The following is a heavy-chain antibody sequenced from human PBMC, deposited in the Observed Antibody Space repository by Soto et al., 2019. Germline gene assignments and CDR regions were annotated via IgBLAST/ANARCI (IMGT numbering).Heavy chain of an antibody. D-gene: IGHD5-18*01. CDR2: IIPIFGTA. CDR3: ARVLDDTAGINYYYGMDV. CDR1: GGTFSSYA. Sequence: GPSVKVSCKASGGTFSSYAISWVRQAPGQGLEWMGGIIPIFGTANYAQKFQGRVTITADESTSTAYMELSSLRSEDTAVYYCARVLDDTAGINYYYGMDVWGQGTTVTVSS. V-gene: IGHV1-69*13. J-gene: IGHJ6*02.